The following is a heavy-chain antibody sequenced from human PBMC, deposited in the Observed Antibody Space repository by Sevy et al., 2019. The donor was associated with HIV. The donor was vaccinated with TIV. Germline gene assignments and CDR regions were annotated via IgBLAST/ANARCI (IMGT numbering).Heavy chain of an antibody. Sequence: ASVKLSCKASGGTFSSYAISWVRQAPGQGLEWMGRIIPILGTANYAQKFQGRVTITADESTSTGYMEVSSLRSEDTAVYYCARDRRLEVTPPYYYYMDVWGKGTTVTVSS. CDR3: ARDRRLEVTPPYYYYMDV. D-gene: IGHD3-3*01. CDR2: IIPILGTA. CDR1: GGTFSSYA. V-gene: IGHV1-69*11. J-gene: IGHJ6*03.